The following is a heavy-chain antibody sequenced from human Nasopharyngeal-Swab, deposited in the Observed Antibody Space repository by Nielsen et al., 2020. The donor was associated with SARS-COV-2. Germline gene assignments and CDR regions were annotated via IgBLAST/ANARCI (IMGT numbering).Heavy chain of an antibody. CDR1: GFSVSTYW. CDR3: AKDLVGATPLDY. V-gene: IGHV3-7*01. Sequence: GESLKISCAASGFSVSTYWMTWVRQDPGRGLEWIANIKEDGSETYYVDSVKGRFTISRDNAKNSLYLQMNSLRGEDTAVYFCAKDLVGATPLDYWGQGTLVTVSS. J-gene: IGHJ4*02. D-gene: IGHD1-26*01. CDR2: IKEDGSET.